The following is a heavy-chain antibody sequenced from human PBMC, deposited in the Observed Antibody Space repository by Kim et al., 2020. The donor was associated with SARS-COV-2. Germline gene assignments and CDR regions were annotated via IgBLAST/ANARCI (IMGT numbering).Heavy chain of an antibody. CDR2: INHSGST. D-gene: IGHD6-13*01. V-gene: IGHV4-34*01. CDR3: ARSYSSTPPYAFDI. Sequence: SETLSLTCAVYGGSFSGYYWSWIRQPPGKGLEWIGEINHSGSTNYNPSLKSRVTISVDTSKNQFSLKLSSVTAADTAVYYCARSYSSTPPYAFDIWGQGTMVTVSS. J-gene: IGHJ3*02. CDR1: GGSFSGYY.